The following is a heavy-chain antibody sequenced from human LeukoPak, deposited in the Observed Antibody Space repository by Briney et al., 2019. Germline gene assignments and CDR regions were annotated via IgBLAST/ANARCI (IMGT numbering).Heavy chain of an antibody. CDR1: GGSFSGYC. CDR3: ARLKGSYDILTGYGGYGMDV. J-gene: IGHJ6*04. Sequence: SETLSLTCAVYGGSFSGYCWSWIRQPPGKGLEWIGEINHSGSTNYNPSLKSRVTISVDTSKNQFSLKLSSVAAADTAVYYCARLKGSYDILTGYGGYGMDVWGKGTTVTVSS. D-gene: IGHD3-9*01. V-gene: IGHV4-34*01. CDR2: INHSGST.